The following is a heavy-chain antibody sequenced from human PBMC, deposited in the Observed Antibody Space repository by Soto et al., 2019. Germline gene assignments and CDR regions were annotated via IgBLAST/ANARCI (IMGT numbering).Heavy chain of an antibody. V-gene: IGHV5-51*01. CDR2: IYPRDSET. CDR1: GYNFPNYW. CDR3: ARQVRSDGAGDS. D-gene: IGHD2-15*01. Sequence: EVQLVQSGAEVKKPGESLKISCKASGYNFPNYWIAWVRQMPGQGLEWMGIIYPRDSETSFSPSIQGQVTISADKSTNTAYLQWSSLRASDTAMYYCARQVRSDGAGDSWGQGTLVTVSS. J-gene: IGHJ4*02.